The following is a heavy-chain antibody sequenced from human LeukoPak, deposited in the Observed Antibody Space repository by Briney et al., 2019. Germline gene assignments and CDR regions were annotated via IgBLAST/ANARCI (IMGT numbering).Heavy chain of an antibody. CDR3: ASTTPVTTVVT. CDR1: GGSFSGYY. V-gene: IGHV4-34*01. J-gene: IGHJ4*02. Sequence: SETLSLTCAVYGGSFSGYYWSWIRQPPGKGLEWIGEINHSGSTNYNPSLESRVTISVDTSKNQFSLKLSSVTAADTAVYYCASTTPVTTVVTWGQGTLVTVSS. CDR2: INHSGST. D-gene: IGHD4-23*01.